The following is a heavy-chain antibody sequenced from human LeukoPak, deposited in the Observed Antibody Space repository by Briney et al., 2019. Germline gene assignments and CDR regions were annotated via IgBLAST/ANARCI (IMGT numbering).Heavy chain of an antibody. CDR3: ARRAGNFWTGGYEFDY. Sequence: PGGSLRLSCAASGFTFSSYEMNWVRQAPGKGLEWIGEINHSGSTNYNPCLKSRVTISVDTSKNQFSLKLSSVTAADTAVYYCARRAGNFWTGGYEFDYWGQGTLVTVSS. J-gene: IGHJ4*02. D-gene: IGHD5-12*01. CDR2: INHSGST. V-gene: IGHV4-34*01. CDR1: GFTFSSYE.